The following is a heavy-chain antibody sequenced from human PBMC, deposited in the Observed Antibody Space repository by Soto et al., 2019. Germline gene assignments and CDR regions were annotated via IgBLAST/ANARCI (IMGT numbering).Heavy chain of an antibody. D-gene: IGHD3-22*01. CDR2: FDPEDGET. J-gene: IGHJ4*02. CDR1: GGTFCSYA. V-gene: IGHV1-24*01. CDR3: ATDAYYDSSGYYAPYLD. Sequence: ASVKVSCKASGGTFCSYAISWVRQAPGKGLEWMGGFDPEDGETIYAQKFQGRVTMTEDTSTDTAYMELSSLRSEDTAVYYCATDAYYDSSGYYAPYLDWGQGTLVTVSS.